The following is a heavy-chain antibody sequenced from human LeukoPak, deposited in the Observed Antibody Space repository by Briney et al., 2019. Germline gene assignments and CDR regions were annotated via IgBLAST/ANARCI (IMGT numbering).Heavy chain of an antibody. J-gene: IGHJ4*02. CDR2: INPNSGGT. V-gene: IGHV1-2*02. Sequence: ASVKVSCKASGYTFTGYYMHWVRQAPGQGLEWMGWINPNSGGTNYAQKFQGRVTMTRDTSISKAYMELSRLRSDDTAVYYCARTGFWSGYILNYWGQGTLVTVSS. CDR1: GYTFTGYY. D-gene: IGHD3-3*01. CDR3: ARTGFWSGYILNY.